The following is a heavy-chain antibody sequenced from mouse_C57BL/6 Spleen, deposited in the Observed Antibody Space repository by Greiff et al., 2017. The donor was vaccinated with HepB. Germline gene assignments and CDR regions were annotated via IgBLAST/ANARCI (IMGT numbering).Heavy chain of an antibody. J-gene: IGHJ2*01. V-gene: IGHV3-6*01. D-gene: IGHD2-1*01. CDR2: ISYDGSN. CDR1: GYSITSGYY. CDR3: AREEGNYGNYFDY. Sequence: EVKLMESGPGLVKPSQSLSLTCSVTGYSITSGYYWNWIRQFPGNKLEWMGYISYDGSNNYNPSLKNRISITRDTSKNQFFLKLNSVTTEDTATYYGAREEGNYGNYFDYWGQGTTLTVSS.